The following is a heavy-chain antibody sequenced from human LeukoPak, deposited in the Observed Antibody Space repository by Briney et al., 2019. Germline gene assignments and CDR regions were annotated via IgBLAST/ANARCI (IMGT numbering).Heavy chain of an antibody. Sequence: GGSLRLSCAASGFTFDDYAMHWVRQAPGKGLEWVSGISWNSGSIGYADSVKGRFTISRDNSKNTLYLQMNSLRAEDTAVYYCAREKGYSSSWYSNYYYGMDVWGQGTTVTVSS. V-gene: IGHV3-9*01. CDR2: ISWNSGSI. CDR3: AREKGYSSSWYSNYYYGMDV. J-gene: IGHJ6*02. D-gene: IGHD6-13*01. CDR1: GFTFDDYA.